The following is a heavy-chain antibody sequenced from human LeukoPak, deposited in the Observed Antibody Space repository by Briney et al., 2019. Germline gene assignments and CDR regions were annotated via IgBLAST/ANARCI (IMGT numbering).Heavy chain of an antibody. CDR2: ISSSGSTI. V-gene: IGHV3-48*04. J-gene: IGHJ4*02. Sequence: GGSLRLSCAASGFTFSSYAMHWVRQAPGKGLGWVSYISSSGSTIYYADSVKGRFTISRDNAKNSLYLQMNSLRAEDTAVYYCASSYVGATSFDYWGQGTLVTVSS. CDR3: ASSYVGATSFDY. CDR1: GFTFSSYA. D-gene: IGHD1-26*01.